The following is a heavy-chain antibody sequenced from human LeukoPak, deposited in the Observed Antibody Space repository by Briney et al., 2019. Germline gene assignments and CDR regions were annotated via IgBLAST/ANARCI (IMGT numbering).Heavy chain of an antibody. V-gene: IGHV4-34*01. CDR2: INHSGST. D-gene: IGHD3-10*01. J-gene: IGHJ6*02. CDR3: TRPRMRITMVRGVMRGMDV. Sequence: SETLSLTCAVHGGSFSGYYWSWIRQPPGKGLEWIGEINHSGSTNYNPSLKSRVTISVDTSKNQFSLKLSSVTAADTAVYYCTRPRMRITMVRGVMRGMDVWGQGTTVTVSS. CDR1: GGSFSGYY.